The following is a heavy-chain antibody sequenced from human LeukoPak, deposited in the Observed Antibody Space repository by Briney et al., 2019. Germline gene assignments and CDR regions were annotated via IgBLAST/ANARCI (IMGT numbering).Heavy chain of an antibody. CDR3: ALSGSYAPFDY. CDR2: ISAYNGNT. CDR1: GGTFSSDG. V-gene: IGHV1-18*01. Sequence: ASVKVSCKASGGTFSSDGIRWVRQAPRQGREWMGWISAYNGNTNYAQKLQGRVTMTTDTSTSTAYMELRSLRSDDTAVYYCALSGSYAPFDYWGQGTLVTVSS. D-gene: IGHD1-26*01. J-gene: IGHJ4*02.